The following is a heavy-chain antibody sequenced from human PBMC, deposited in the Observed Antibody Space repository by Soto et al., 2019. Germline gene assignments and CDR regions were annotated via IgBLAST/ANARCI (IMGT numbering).Heavy chain of an antibody. CDR1: GFTFSDYY. V-gene: IGHV3-11*01. D-gene: IGHD3-16*01. CDR3: AITPHRFRYFDL. Sequence: QVQLVESGGGLVKPGGSLRLSCAVSGFTFSDYYMSWIRQAPGKGLEWVSYISSFGSTIYYTDSVKGRFTISRDNAKHSLYLQMNRLRAEDTAVYYCAITPHRFRYFDLLGRGTLVTVSS. J-gene: IGHJ2*01. CDR2: ISSFGSTI.